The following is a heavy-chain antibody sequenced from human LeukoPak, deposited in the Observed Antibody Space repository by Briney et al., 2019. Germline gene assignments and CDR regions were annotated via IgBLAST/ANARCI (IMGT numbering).Heavy chain of an antibody. Sequence: ASVKVSCKASGYTFTSYGISWVRQAPGQGLEWMGWISAYNGNTNYAQKLQGRVTMTTDTSTSTAYMELRGLRSDDTAVYYCARDRGVYGQWLDLDYWGQGTLVTVSS. CDR2: ISAYNGNT. V-gene: IGHV1-18*04. D-gene: IGHD6-19*01. J-gene: IGHJ4*02. CDR3: ARDRGVYGQWLDLDY. CDR1: GYTFTSYG.